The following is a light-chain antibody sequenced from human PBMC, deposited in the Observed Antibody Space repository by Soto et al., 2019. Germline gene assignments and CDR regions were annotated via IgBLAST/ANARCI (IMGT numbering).Light chain of an antibody. J-gene: IGKJ1*01. V-gene: IGKV1-5*03. CDR1: QSVSTW. Sequence: IQMTQSPSSLSASVGDIVTITCRASQSVSTWLAWYQQKPGKAPKLLIYKASSLESGVPSRFSGSGSGTEFTLTISSLQPDDFATYYCQQYNSWTFGQGTKVDIK. CDR2: KAS. CDR3: QQYNSWT.